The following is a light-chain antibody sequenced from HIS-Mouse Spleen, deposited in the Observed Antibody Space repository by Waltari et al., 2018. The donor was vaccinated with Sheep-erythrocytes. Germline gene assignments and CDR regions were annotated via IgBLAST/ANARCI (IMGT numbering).Light chain of an antibody. CDR3: QQYYSTLLT. CDR1: QSVLHSSNNKNY. J-gene: IGKJ4*01. CDR2: WAS. V-gene: IGKV4-1*01. Sequence: DIVMTQYPDSLAVSLGERATINCKSSQSVLHSSNNKNYLAWYQQKPGQPPKLLIYWASTRESGVPDRFSGSGSGTDFTLTISSLQAEDVAVYYCQQYYSTLLTFGGGTKVEIK.